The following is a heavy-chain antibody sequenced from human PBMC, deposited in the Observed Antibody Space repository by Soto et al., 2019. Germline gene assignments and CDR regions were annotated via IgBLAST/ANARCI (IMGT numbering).Heavy chain of an antibody. D-gene: IGHD6-13*01. Sequence: ASVKVSCKASGYTFTSYGISWVRQAPGQGLEWMGWISAYNGNTNYAQKLQGRVTMTTDTSTSTAYMELRSLRSDDTAVYYCAREKRKGIAAAGYFDYWGQGTLVTVS. CDR3: AREKRKGIAAAGYFDY. CDR2: ISAYNGNT. V-gene: IGHV1-18*04. J-gene: IGHJ4*02. CDR1: GYTFTSYG.